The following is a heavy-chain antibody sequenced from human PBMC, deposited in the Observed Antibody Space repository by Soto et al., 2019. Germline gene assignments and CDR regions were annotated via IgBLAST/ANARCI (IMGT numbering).Heavy chain of an antibody. CDR3: ARSQRIAAAGLSAFDI. V-gene: IGHV1-69*13. D-gene: IGHD6-13*01. CDR1: GGTFSSYA. Sequence: SVKVSCKASGGTFSSYAISWVRQAPGQGLEWMGGIIPIFGTANYAQKFQGRVTITADESTSTAYMELSSLRSEDTAVYYCARSQRIAAAGLSAFDIWGQGTMVTVSS. CDR2: IIPIFGTA. J-gene: IGHJ3*02.